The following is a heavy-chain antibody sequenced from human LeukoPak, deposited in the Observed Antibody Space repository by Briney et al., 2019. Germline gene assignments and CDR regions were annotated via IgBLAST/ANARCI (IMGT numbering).Heavy chain of an antibody. J-gene: IGHJ4*02. D-gene: IGHD5-24*01. V-gene: IGHV3-23*01. CDR1: GFTLSSYA. CDR2: ISGSGSST. Sequence: GGSLRLSCAASGFTLSSYAMSWVRQAPGKGLDWVSTISGSGSSTYYVDSVKGRFTISRDNSKNTVYLQMNSLRAEDTAVYYCAKGTQPSRRDGYGASDYWGQGTLVTVSS. CDR3: AKGTQPSRRDGYGASDY.